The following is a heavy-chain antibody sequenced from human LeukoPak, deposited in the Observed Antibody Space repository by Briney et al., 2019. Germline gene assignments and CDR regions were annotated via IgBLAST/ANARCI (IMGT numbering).Heavy chain of an antibody. J-gene: IGHJ6*02. V-gene: IGHV3-7*03. CDR1: GLTFSSSW. Sequence: GGSLRLSCAVSGLTFSSSWMTWVRQAPGKGPEWVANVNKDGSEKYYVDSVKGRFTISRDTAKNSLYLQMNNLRAEDTALYYCARNNDMDVWGQGTTVIVSS. CDR3: ARNNDMDV. D-gene: IGHD1/OR15-1a*01. CDR2: VNKDGSEK.